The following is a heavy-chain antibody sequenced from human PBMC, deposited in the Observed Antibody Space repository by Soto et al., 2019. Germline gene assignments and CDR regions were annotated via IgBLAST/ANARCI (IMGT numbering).Heavy chain of an antibody. CDR2: ISYDGSNK. J-gene: IGHJ4*02. Sequence: GGSLRLSCAASGFTFSSYAMHWVRQAPGKGLEWVAVISYDGSNKYYADSVKGRFTISRDNSKNTLYLQMNSLRAEDTAVYYCAVGYSYGSYFDYWGQGTLVTVSS. V-gene: IGHV3-30-3*01. CDR1: GFTFSSYA. CDR3: AVGYSYGSYFDY. D-gene: IGHD5-18*01.